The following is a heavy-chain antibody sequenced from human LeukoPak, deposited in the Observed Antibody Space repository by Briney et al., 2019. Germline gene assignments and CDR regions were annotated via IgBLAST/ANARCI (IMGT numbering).Heavy chain of an antibody. CDR2: ISGSGGGT. CDR3: ATGSNLIDS. J-gene: IGHJ4*02. V-gene: IGHV3-23*01. Sequence: PGGSLRLSCAASGFTFSSYGMSWVRQAPGKGLEWVSAISGSGGGTYYADSVKGRFTISRDNSKKTLYLQMNSLRATDTAVYYCATGSNLIDSWGQGTLVTVSS. CDR1: GFTFSSYG. D-gene: IGHD4-11*01.